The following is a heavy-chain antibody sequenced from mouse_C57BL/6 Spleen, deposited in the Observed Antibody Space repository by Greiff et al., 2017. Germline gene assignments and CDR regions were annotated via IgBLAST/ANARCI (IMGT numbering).Heavy chain of an antibody. J-gene: IGHJ2*01. CDR1: GYTFTSYW. V-gene: IGHV1-50*01. D-gene: IGHD2-3*01. CDR2: IDPSDSYT. CDR3: ARYDPYFDD. Sequence: VQLQQPGAELVKPGASVKLSCKASGYTFTSYWMQWVKQRPGQGLEWIGEIDPSDSYTNSNQKFKGKATLTVDTSSSTAYMQLSSLTSEDSAVYYCARYDPYFDDWGQGTTLTVSS.